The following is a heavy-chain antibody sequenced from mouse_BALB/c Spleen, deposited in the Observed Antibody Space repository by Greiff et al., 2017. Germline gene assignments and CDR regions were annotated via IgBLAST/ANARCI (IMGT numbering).Heavy chain of an antibody. CDR1: GFTFSSFG. V-gene: IGHV5-17*02. CDR3: ARNGGYAMDY. Sequence: EVHLVESGGGLVQPGGSRKLSCAASGFTFSSFGMHWVRQAPEKGLEWVAYISSGSSTIYYADTVKGRFTISRDNPKNTLFLQMTSLRSEDTAMYYCARNGGYAMDYWGQGTSVTVSS. J-gene: IGHJ4*01. CDR2: ISSGSSTI.